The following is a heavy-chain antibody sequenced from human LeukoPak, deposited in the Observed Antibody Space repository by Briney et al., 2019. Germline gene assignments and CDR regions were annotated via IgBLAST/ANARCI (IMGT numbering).Heavy chain of an antibody. CDR1: GYTFTRYA. J-gene: IGHJ4*02. CDR3: ASVTYYYDSSGYGIDY. V-gene: IGHV1-3*01. CDR2: INAGNGNT. D-gene: IGHD3-22*01. Sequence: ASVKVSCKASGYTFTRYAMNWVRQAPGQRLEWMGWINAGNGNTKYSQKFQGRVTITRDTSASTAYMELSSLRSEDTAVYYCASVTYYYDSSGYGIDYWGQGTLVTVSS.